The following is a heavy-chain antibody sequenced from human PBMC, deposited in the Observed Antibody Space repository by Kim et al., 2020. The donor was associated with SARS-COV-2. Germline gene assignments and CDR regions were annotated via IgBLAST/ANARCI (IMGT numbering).Heavy chain of an antibody. J-gene: IGHJ4*02. CDR2: ITDSGGST. CDR3: ANSANTPSDY. Sequence: GGSLRLSCAASGFTFSKYAMTWVRQAPGKGLQWVSTITDSGGSTYYADSVKGRFTISRDNFANTVYLQMNSLRAEDTALYYCANSANTPSDYWGQGTLVT. CDR1: GFTFSKYA. D-gene: IGHD5-18*01. V-gene: IGHV3-23*01.